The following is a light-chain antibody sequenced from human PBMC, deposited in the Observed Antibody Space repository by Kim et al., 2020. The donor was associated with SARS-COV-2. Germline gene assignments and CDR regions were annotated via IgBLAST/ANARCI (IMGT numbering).Light chain of an antibody. V-gene: IGLV3-21*04. CDR3: QVWDSSSDLWV. J-gene: IGLJ3*02. Sequence: APGKTARITCGGNNIGSKSVHCYQQKPGQAPVLVIYYDSDRPSGIPERFSGSNSGNTATLTISRVEAGDEADYYCQVWDSSSDLWVFGGGTKVTVL. CDR1: NIGSKS. CDR2: YDS.